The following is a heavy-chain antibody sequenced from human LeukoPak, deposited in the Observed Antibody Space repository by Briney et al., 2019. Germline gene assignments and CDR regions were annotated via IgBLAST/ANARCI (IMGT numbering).Heavy chain of an antibody. J-gene: IGHJ4*02. V-gene: IGHV3-11*04. CDR3: ARDHQGITLAQGDY. Sequence: GGSLRLSCTVSGFTFSDYYMSWVRQAPGKGLEWLSYISSSGSMLHYADSVEGRFTISRDNAKNSLYLQMNSLRAEDTAVYYCARDHQGITLAQGDYWGQGTLVTVSS. D-gene: IGHD3-10*01. CDR1: GFTFSDYY. CDR2: ISSSGSML.